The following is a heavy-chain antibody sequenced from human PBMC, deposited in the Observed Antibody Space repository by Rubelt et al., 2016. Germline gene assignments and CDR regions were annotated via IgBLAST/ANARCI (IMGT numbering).Heavy chain of an antibody. J-gene: IGHJ3*02. V-gene: IGHV4-39*07. CDR2: IYYSRST. D-gene: IGHD3-10*01. CDR1: GGSISSSSYY. Sequence: QLQLQESGPGLVKPSETLSLTCTVSGGSISSSSYYWGWIRQPPGKGLEWIGSIYYSRSTYYNPSLKSGVTISVDTSKNQFSLRRSSVTAADTAVYYWACGSVRGPTLGYTDAFDIWGQGTMVTVSS. CDR3: ACGSVRGPTLGYTDAFDI.